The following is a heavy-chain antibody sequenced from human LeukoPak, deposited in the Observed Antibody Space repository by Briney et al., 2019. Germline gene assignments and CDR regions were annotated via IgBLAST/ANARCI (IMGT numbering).Heavy chain of an antibody. CDR1: DGSISSGIHH. CDR3: AREAAADTGESWFDP. V-gene: IGHV4-30-4*08. D-gene: IGHD6-13*01. Sequence: SETLSLTCSVSDGSISSGIHHWGWIRQPPGKGLEWIGYIYYSGSTYYNPSLKSRVTISVDTSKNQFSLRLSSVTAADTAFYYCAREAAADTGESWFDPWGQGTLVTVSS. CDR2: IYYSGST. J-gene: IGHJ5*02.